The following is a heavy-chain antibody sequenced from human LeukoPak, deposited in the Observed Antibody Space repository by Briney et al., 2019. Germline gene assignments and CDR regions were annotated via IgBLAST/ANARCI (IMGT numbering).Heavy chain of an antibody. J-gene: IGHJ4*02. CDR2: INPSGGST. D-gene: IGHD3-22*01. CDR3: ARQDYYDSSGYYYYY. CDR1: GYTFTSYG. V-gene: IGHV1-46*01. Sequence: ASVKVSCKASGYTFTSYGISWVRQAPGQGLEWMGIINPSGGSTSYAQKFQGRVTMTRDTSTSTVYMELSSLRSEDTAVYYCARQDYYDSSGYYYYYWGQGTLVTVSS.